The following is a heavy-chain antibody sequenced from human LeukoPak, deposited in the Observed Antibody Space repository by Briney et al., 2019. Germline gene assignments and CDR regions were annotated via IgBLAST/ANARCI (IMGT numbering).Heavy chain of an antibody. Sequence: SQTLSLTCTVSGGSISSGGYYWSWIRQHPGKGLEWIGYIYYSGSTYYNPSLKSRVTISVDTSKNQFSLKLSSVTAADTAVYYCARTEDREYLFDYWGQGTLVTVSS. D-gene: IGHD2-15*01. CDR3: ARTEDREYLFDY. J-gene: IGHJ4*02. V-gene: IGHV4-31*03. CDR1: GGSISSGGYY. CDR2: IYYSGST.